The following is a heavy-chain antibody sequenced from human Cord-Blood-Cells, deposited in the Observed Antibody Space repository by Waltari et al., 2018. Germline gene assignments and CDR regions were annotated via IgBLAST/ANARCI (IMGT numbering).Heavy chain of an antibody. CDR3: ARGYSGYDYAFDI. CDR2: IYSCGST. Sequence: EVQLVESGGVLIQPGGSRSLSCAASGLTVSSTCIDCGRQDPGKGLEWVAVIYSCGSTYYADSVKGRVNSSRDNSKNTLYLQMNSLRAEDTAVYYCARGYSGYDYAFDIWGQGTMVTVSS. J-gene: IGHJ3*02. D-gene: IGHD5-12*01. CDR1: GLTVSSTC. V-gene: IGHV3-53*01.